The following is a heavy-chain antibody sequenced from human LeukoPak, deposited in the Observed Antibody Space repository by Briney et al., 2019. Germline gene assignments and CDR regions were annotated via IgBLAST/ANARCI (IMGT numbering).Heavy chain of an antibody. D-gene: IGHD1-26*01. CDR2: IRYDGSSK. J-gene: IGHJ4*02. V-gene: IGHV3-30*02. CDR3: ARDQAGSGRYADY. CDR1: GFTFSNYA. Sequence: PGGSLRLSCAASGFTFSNYAMHWVRQAPGKGLEWLAYIRYDGSSKYYADFVKGRFTISRDYSKNTLYLHMNSLRAEDTAVYYCARDQAGSGRYADYWGQGTLVTVSS.